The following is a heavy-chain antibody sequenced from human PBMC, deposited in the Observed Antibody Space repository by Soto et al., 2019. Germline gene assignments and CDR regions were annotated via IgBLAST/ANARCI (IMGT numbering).Heavy chain of an antibody. CDR1: GGSFSGYY. J-gene: IGHJ4*02. D-gene: IGHD3-10*01. Sequence: QVQLQQWGAGLLKPSETLSLTCAVYGGSFSGYYWSWIRQPQGKGLEWIGEINHSGSTNYNPSLKSRVTISVDTSKNQFSLKLSSVTAADTAVYYCARWGYYGSGSYYWNWGQGTLVTVSS. CDR2: INHSGST. V-gene: IGHV4-34*01. CDR3: ARWGYYGSGSYYWN.